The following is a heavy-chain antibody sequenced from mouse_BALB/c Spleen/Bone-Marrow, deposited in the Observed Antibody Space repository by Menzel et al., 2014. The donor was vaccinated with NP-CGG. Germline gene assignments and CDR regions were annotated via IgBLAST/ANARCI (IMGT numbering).Heavy chain of an antibody. J-gene: IGHJ2*01. CDR2: ISPGSGGS. Sequence: QVQLQQSGAELVRPGTSVKVSCKASGYAFTIYLIEWIKQRPGQGLEWIGVISPGSGGSNYNEKFKGKATLTADKSSSTAYMQLSNLTSDDSAVYFCARLGRDYFDYWGQGTTLKVSS. CDR1: GYAFTIYL. V-gene: IGHV1-54*01. CDR3: ARLGRDYFDY. D-gene: IGHD4-1*01.